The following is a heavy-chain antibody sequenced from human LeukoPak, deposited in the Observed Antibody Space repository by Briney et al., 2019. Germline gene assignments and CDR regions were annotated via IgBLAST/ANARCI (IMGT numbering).Heavy chain of an antibody. D-gene: IGHD1-26*01. Sequence: GGSLRLSCAASGFTFGRDWMHWVRQAPGKGLVWVSRINSDGSSTSYADSMKGRFTISRDNAKNTLYLQMNSLRAEDTAVYYCARALGSYFDYWGQGTLVTVSS. CDR1: GFTFGRDW. J-gene: IGHJ4*02. CDR3: ARALGSYFDY. V-gene: IGHV3-74*01. CDR2: INSDGSST.